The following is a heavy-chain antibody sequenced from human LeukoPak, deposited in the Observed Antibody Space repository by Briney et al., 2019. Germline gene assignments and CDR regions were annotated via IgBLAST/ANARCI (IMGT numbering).Heavy chain of an antibody. J-gene: IGHJ4*02. CDR1: GFTFSSYS. CDR3: ARDPPPVDTAMVMLSYFDY. D-gene: IGHD5-18*01. CDR2: ISSSSYI. V-gene: IGHV3-21*01. Sequence: GGSLRLSCAASGFTFSSYSMNWVRQAPGEGLEWVSSISSSSYIYYADSVKGRFTISRDNAKNSLYLQMNSLRAEDTAVYYCARDPPPVDTAMVMLSYFDYWGQGTLVTVSS.